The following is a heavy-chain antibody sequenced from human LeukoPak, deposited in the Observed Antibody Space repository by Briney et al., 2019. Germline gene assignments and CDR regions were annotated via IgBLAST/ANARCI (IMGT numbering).Heavy chain of an antibody. CDR2: ISGSGGIT. Sequence: GGSLRLSCVASGFTFSSSAMSWVRQAPGKGLEWVSGISGSGGITYYADSVKGRFTISRDNSKNTVFLQMNNLRAEDTAVYYCARDRDRAEFSFDYSGQGTLVTVSS. CDR1: GFTFSSSA. D-gene: IGHD1-14*01. J-gene: IGHJ4*02. CDR3: ARDRDRAEFSFDY. V-gene: IGHV3-23*01.